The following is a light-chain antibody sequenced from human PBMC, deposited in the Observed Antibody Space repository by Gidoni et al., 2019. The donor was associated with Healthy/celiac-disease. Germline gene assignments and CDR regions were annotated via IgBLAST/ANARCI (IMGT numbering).Light chain of an antibody. CDR1: QSLSSW. Sequence: DIQMTQSPSTLSASVGDRVPITCRASQSLSSWLAWFQQKSGKAPKLLIFKASSLESGVPSRFSGSESGTEFTLTITSLQPDDFATYYCQQYKSYPWTFGQGTKVEIK. CDR2: KAS. V-gene: IGKV1-5*03. J-gene: IGKJ1*01. CDR3: QQYKSYPWT.